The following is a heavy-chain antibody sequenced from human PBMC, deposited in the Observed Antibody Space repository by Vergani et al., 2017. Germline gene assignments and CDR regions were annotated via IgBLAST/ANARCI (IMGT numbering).Heavy chain of an antibody. V-gene: IGHV1-69*02. D-gene: IGHD3-3*01. CDR2: IIPILGIA. Sequence: QVQLVQSGAEVKKPGSSVKVSCKASGGTFSSYTISWVRQAPGQGLEWMGRIIPILGIANYAQKFHGRVTITADKSTSTAYMELSSLRSEDTAVYYCATGNFWSGYSNYFDYWGQGTLVTVSS. CDR3: ATGNFWSGYSNYFDY. J-gene: IGHJ4*02. CDR1: GGTFSSYT.